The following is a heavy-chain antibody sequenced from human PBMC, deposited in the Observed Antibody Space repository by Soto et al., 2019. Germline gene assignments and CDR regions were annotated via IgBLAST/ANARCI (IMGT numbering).Heavy chain of an antibody. D-gene: IGHD3-16*01. V-gene: IGHV4-4*02. J-gene: IGHJ5*02. CDR2: IYQTGST. CDR3: ARVWGALAPIAGWFGP. CDR1: NGSITSGNW. Sequence: QVQLQESGPGLVKPSGTLSLTCAVSNGSITSGNWWSWVRQPPGKGLEWIGDIYQTGSTNYNPSLRSRVIISVDKSKNNFSLSLSSVTAADTAGYFCARVWGALAPIAGWFGPWGRGILVTVSS.